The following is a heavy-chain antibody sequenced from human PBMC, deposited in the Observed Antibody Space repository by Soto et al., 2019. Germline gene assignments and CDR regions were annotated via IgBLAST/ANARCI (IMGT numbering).Heavy chain of an antibody. CDR1: GGTFSSYT. Sequence: QVQLVHSGAEVKKPGSSVKVSCKASGGTFSSYTISWVRQAPGQGLEWMGRIIPILGIANYAQKFQGRVTITADKSTSTAYMELSSLRSEDTAVYYCARDPRGVQGAVDYWGQGTLVTVSS. CDR3: ARDPRGVQGAVDY. V-gene: IGHV1-69*04. CDR2: IIPILGIA. D-gene: IGHD3-16*01. J-gene: IGHJ4*02.